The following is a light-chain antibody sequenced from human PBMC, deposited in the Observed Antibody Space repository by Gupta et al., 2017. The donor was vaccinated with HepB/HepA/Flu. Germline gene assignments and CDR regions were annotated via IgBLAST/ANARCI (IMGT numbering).Light chain of an antibody. CDR3: SSFTYTPTLVV. CDR2: DVD. Sequence: QPALTQHASVSGSPRQSFIISSTGTSSEFGDFDHVSWYQKNPGKPPKLLISDVDNRPSGVSSRFSGSKSGNTASLTISGLQTEDDGDYYCSSFTYTPTLVVFGGGTKVTVL. V-gene: IGLV2-14*01. J-gene: IGLJ2*01. CDR1: SSEFGDFDH.